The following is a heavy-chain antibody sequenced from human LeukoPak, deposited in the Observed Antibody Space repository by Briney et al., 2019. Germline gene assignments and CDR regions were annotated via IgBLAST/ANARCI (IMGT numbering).Heavy chain of an antibody. V-gene: IGHV1-69*06. Sequence: GASVKVSCKASGGTFSSYAISWVRQAPGQGLEWMGGIIPIFGTANYAQKFQGRVTITADTSTSTAYMELRSLRSDDTAVYYCASGRGYPDYFDYWGQGTLVTVSS. D-gene: IGHD3-22*01. J-gene: IGHJ4*02. CDR2: IIPIFGTA. CDR3: ASGRGYPDYFDY. CDR1: GGTFSSYA.